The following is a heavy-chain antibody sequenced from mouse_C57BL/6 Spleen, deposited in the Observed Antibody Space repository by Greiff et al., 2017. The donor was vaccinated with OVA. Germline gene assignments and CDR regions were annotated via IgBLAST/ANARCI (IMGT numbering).Heavy chain of an antibody. CDR3: TRGTTVGYYFDY. CDR2: IDPETGGT. CDR1: GYTFTDYE. V-gene: IGHV1-15*01. Sequence: QVQLKESGAELVRPGASVTLSCKASGYTFTDYEMHWVKQTPVHGLEWIGAIDPETGGTAYNQKFKGKAILTADKSSSTAYMELRSLTSEDSAVYYCTRGTTVGYYFDYWGQGTTLTVSS. D-gene: IGHD1-1*01. J-gene: IGHJ2*01.